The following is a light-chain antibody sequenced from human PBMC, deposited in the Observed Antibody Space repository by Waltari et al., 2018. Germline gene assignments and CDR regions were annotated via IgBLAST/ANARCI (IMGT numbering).Light chain of an antibody. CDR1: QSVSRT. Sequence: EIVLTQSPGTLSLSPGERATLSCRASQSVSRTLAWYQQKPGQAPRLLIYDASSRATGTPDRFSGSETGTDFSLTISRLEPEDFAVYYCQKYGSLPATFGQGTKVEI. CDR2: DAS. V-gene: IGKV3-20*01. CDR3: QKYGSLPAT. J-gene: IGKJ1*01.